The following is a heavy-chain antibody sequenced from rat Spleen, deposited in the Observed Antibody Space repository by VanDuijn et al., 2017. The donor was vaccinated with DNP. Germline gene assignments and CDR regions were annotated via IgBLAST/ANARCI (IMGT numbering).Heavy chain of an antibody. CDR1: GYTFTSYY. D-gene: IGHD1-1*01. J-gene: IGHJ1*01. V-gene: IGHV1-43*01. Sequence: QVQLQQSGAELAKPGSSVKISCKASGYTFTSYYISWIKQTTGQGLEYIGYINTGSGGTNYNEKFKGKATLTVDKSSSTAFMQLSSLTPDDSAVYYCARLGGDYYWYFDFWGPGTMVTVSS. CDR2: INTGSGGT. CDR3: ARLGGDYYWYFDF.